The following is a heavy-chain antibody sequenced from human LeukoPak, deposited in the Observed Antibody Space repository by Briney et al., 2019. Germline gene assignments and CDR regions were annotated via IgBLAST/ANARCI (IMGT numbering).Heavy chain of an antibody. CDR3: AISTSRDGNYYYYYGMDV. CDR2: IRPDGSEE. J-gene: IGHJ6*04. V-gene: IGHV3-7*01. D-gene: IGHD2-2*01. CDR1: GFTFSYNW. Sequence: GGSLRLSCTASGFTFSYNWMSWVRQAPGKGLEWVASIRPDGSEEYYMDSVKGRFTISRDNAKNTLYLQMNSLRAEDTAVYYCAISTSRDGNYYYYYGMDVWGKGTTVTVSS.